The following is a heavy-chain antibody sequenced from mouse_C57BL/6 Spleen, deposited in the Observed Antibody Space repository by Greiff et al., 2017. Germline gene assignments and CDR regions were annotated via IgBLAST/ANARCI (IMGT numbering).Heavy chain of an antibody. V-gene: IGHV1-82*01. D-gene: IGHD1-1*01. J-gene: IGHJ4*01. Sequence: VKLMESGPELVKPGASVKISCKASGYAFSSSWMNWVKQRPGKGLEWIGRIYPGDGDTNYNGKFKGKATLTADKSSSTAYMQLSSLTSEDSAVYFCARSPYYYGSDMDYWGQGTSVTVSS. CDR2: IYPGDGDT. CDR1: GYAFSSSW. CDR3: ARSPYYYGSDMDY.